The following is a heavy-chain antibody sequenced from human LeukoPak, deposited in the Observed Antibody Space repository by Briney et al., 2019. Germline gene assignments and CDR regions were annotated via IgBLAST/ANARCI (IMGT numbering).Heavy chain of an antibody. CDR2: ISAYNGNT. V-gene: IGHV1-18*01. Sequence: GASVKVSCKASGYTFTSYGISWVRQAPGEGLEWMGWISAYNGNTNYAQKLQGRVTMTTDTSTSTAYMELRSLRSDDTAVYYCARINEYSSSSVFDYWGQGTLVTVSS. D-gene: IGHD6-6*01. J-gene: IGHJ4*02. CDR1: GYTFTSYG. CDR3: ARINEYSSSSVFDY.